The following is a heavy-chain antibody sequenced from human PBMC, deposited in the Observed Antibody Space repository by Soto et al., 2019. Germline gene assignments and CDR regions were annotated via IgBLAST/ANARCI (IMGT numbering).Heavy chain of an antibody. J-gene: IGHJ4*02. D-gene: IGHD6-19*01. CDR2: INHSGST. CDR3: ARGKPRGYSSGWFAPLLDY. Sequence: SETLSLTCAVYGGSFSGYYWSWIRQPPGKGLEWIGEINHSGSTNYNPSLKSRVTISVDTSKNQFSLKLSSVTAADTAVYYCARGKPRGYSSGWFAPLLDYWGQGTLVTVSS. V-gene: IGHV4-34*01. CDR1: GGSFSGYY.